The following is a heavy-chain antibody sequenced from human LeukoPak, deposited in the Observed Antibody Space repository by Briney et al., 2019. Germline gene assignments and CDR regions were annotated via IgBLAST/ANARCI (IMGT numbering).Heavy chain of an antibody. J-gene: IGHJ4*02. Sequence: ASVKVSCKASRYTFTDYYMHWVRQAPGQGLEWMGWINPNSGGTNYAQKFQGRVTMTRDTSISTAYMELSRLRSDDKAVYYCARDLRLRLMALGYWGQGTLVTVSS. V-gene: IGHV1-2*02. CDR1: RYTFTDYY. CDR3: ARDLRLRLMALGY. D-gene: IGHD5-12*01. CDR2: INPNSGGT.